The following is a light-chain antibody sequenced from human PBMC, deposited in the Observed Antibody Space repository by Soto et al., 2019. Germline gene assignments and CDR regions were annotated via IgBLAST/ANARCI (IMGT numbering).Light chain of an antibody. J-gene: IGLJ3*02. CDR3: FSYAGGSTWV. Sequence: QSVLTQPASVSGSPGQSITISCTGTRSDVGSYNSITWYQQHPGKAPRVMIFEVTKRPSGISNRFSGSKSGHTASLTISGLQAEDEADYFCFSYAGGSTWVFGGGTKLTVL. V-gene: IGLV2-23*02. CDR1: RSDVGSYNS. CDR2: EVT.